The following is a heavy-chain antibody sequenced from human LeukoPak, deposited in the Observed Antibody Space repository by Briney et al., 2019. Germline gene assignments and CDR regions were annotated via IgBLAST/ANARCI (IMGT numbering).Heavy chain of an antibody. Sequence: PSETLSLTCTVSGGSISSHYWSWIRQPPGKGLEWIGYIYYSGSTNYNPSLKSRVTISVDTSKNQFSLKLSSVTAADTAVYYCARFSNRDKYYYYYMDVWGKGTTVTVSS. CDR3: ARFSNRDKYYYYYMDV. CDR1: GGSISSHY. CDR2: IYYSGST. V-gene: IGHV4-59*11. J-gene: IGHJ6*03. D-gene: IGHD4-11*01.